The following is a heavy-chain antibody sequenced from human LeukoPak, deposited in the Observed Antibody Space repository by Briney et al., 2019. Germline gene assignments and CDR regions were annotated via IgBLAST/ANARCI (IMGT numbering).Heavy chain of an antibody. CDR3: ARHIPASSFSSWFDP. CDR1: VSTFTNYW. Sequence: LGESLQISCQGSVSTFTNYWIGWVRQLPGKGLGWMGIIYPDDSDTRYSPSFQGQVTISVHKSISTAYLQWSSLKASDTAMYYCARHIPASSFSSWFDPWGQGTLVTVSS. V-gene: IGHV5-51*01. CDR2: IYPDDSDT. D-gene: IGHD2-2*02. J-gene: IGHJ5*02.